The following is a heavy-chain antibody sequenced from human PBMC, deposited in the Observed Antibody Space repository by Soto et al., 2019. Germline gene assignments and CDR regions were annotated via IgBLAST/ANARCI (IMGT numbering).Heavy chain of an antibody. CDR2: ISFSGCSI. V-gene: IGHV3-48*03. CDR3: ARESDYDTFDH. J-gene: IGHJ4*02. CDR1: GFTFSSYE. Sequence: EVQLVESGGALVQPGGSLRLSCAASGFTFSSYEMNWVRQAPGKGLEWVSHISFSGCSIYYADSVKGRFAISRDNAKKSLYLQMNGLRAEDTAVYYCARESDYDTFDHWGQGTLVTVSS. D-gene: IGHD1-26*01.